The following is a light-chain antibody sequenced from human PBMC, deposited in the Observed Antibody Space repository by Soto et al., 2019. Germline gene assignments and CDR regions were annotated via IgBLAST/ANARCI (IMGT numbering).Light chain of an antibody. CDR3: QQRVSWPLT. CDR1: QSVSSY. V-gene: IGKV3-11*01. CDR2: DAS. Sequence: EIVLTQSPATLSLSPGERATLSCRASQSVSSYLAWYQQKPGQAPRLLIYDASNRATGIPARFSGSGSGTDFTLTIASLEPEDFAVYYCQQRVSWPLTFGQGPKVEIK. J-gene: IGKJ1*01.